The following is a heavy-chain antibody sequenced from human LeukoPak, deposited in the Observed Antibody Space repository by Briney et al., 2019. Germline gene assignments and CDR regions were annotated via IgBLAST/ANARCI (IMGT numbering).Heavy chain of an antibody. V-gene: IGHV3-23*01. J-gene: IGHJ6*03. D-gene: IGHD5-12*01. CDR2: ISGSGGST. CDR3: AKKRYSGSDFRWSYYYYMDV. Sequence: GGSLRLSCAASGFTFSSYAVSWVRQAPGKGLEWVSSISGSGGSTYSADSVKGRFTISRDNSKNTLYLQMINLRPEDAAVYYCAKKRYSGSDFRWSYYYYMDVWGQGTTVTVSS. CDR1: GFTFSSYA.